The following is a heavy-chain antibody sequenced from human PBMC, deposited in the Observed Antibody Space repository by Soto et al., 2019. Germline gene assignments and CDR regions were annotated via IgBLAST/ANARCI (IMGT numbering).Heavy chain of an antibody. Sequence: QVQLVQSGAEVKKPGSSVKVSCKASEGTFSSYAISWVRQAPGQGLEWMGGIIPIFGTANYAQKFQGRVTITADESTSTAYMELSSLRSEDTAVYYCARAPSYCSGGSCYSDPDYYYGMDVWGQGTTVTVSS. D-gene: IGHD2-15*01. CDR1: EGTFSSYA. CDR3: ARAPSYCSGGSCYSDPDYYYGMDV. V-gene: IGHV1-69*01. J-gene: IGHJ6*02. CDR2: IIPIFGTA.